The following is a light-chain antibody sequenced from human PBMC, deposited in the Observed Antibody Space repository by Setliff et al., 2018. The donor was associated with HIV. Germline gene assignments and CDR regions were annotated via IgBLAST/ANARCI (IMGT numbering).Light chain of an antibody. Sequence: QSALAQPASVSGSPGQSITISCTGASSDFGGYNYVSWYEQHPGKAPKLMIYDVSKRPSGVSNRFSGSKSGNTASLTISGLQAEDEADYYCSSYTGRNTYVFGTGTKVTVL. J-gene: IGLJ1*01. CDR2: DVS. CDR3: SSYTGRNTYV. V-gene: IGLV2-14*03. CDR1: SSDFGGYNY.